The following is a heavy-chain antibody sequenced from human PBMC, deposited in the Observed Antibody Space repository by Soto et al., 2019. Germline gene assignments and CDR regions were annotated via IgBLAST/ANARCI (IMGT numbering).Heavy chain of an antibody. CDR2: INHSGSI. D-gene: IGHD4-17*01. CDR1: GGSFSGYY. Sequence: PSETLSLTCAVYGGSFSGYYWSWIRQPPGKGLEWIGEINHSGSINYNPSLKSRVTISVDTSKNQFSLKLSSVTAADTAVYYCAKDYGERPLYYGMDVGGQGTTVTVSS. CDR3: AKDYGERPLYYGMDV. J-gene: IGHJ6*02. V-gene: IGHV4-34*01.